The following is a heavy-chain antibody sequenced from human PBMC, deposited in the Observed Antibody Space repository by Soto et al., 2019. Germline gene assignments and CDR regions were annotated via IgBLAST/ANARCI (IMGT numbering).Heavy chain of an antibody. CDR1: GYSFTSYW. D-gene: IGHD3-22*01. CDR2: IYPGDSDT. CDR3: VRRSSYDSGGYSDFDY. Sequence: GESLKISCKGSGYSFTSYWIGWVRQMPGKGLEWMGIIYPGDSDTEYSPSFQGQVTISADKSISTAYLQWSSLKASDTAMYYCVRRSSYDSGGYSDFDYWGQGTLVTVS. V-gene: IGHV5-51*01. J-gene: IGHJ4*02.